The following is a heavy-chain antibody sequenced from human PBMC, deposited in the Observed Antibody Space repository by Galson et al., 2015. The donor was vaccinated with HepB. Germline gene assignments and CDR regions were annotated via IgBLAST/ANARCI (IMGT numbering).Heavy chain of an antibody. Sequence: SLRLSCAASEFILSMYWMNWVRQAPGKGLEWVATIKADGGETNYVDYVKGRVTIARDNAKNSLYLQMDSLRAEDTAVYYCARVKRGEWYSYYYYGMDSWGQGTTVTVSS. CDR3: ARVKRGEWYSYYYYGMDS. D-gene: IGHD3-10*01. CDR1: EFILSMYW. V-gene: IGHV3-7*05. CDR2: IKADGGET. J-gene: IGHJ6*02.